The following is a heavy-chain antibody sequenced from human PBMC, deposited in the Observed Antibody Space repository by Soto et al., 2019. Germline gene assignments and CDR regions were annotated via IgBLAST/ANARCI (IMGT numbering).Heavy chain of an antibody. J-gene: IGHJ5*02. CDR1: GFIFSTYT. Sequence: EGQLVESGGGLVLPGGSLRLSCAASGFIFSTYTLNWVRQAPGKGLEWVSYISAGSDAIHYADSVKGRFTVSTDNAKNPLFLQMNSLRDEATAVYYCARLYTTSRVGAWFDPWGQGTLVTVSS. CDR2: ISAGSDAI. CDR3: ARLYTTSRVGAWFDP. D-gene: IGHD3-16*01. V-gene: IGHV3-48*02.